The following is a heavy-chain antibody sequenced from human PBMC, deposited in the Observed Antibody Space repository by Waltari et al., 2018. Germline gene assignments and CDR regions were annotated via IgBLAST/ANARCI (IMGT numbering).Heavy chain of an antibody. Sequence: QVQLQESGPGLVKPSQTLSLICTVSGGSITSGNYYWTWIRQPAGKGLELIGRIYTTGTTTYNPSLRSRVTILVDTSNNHFSLRLSSVTAADTAVYYCAREPSVAARSYWYFDLWGRGTLVTVSS. D-gene: IGHD6-6*01. J-gene: IGHJ2*01. CDR2: IYTTGTT. V-gene: IGHV4-61*02. CDR3: AREPSVAARSYWYFDL. CDR1: GGSITSGNYY.